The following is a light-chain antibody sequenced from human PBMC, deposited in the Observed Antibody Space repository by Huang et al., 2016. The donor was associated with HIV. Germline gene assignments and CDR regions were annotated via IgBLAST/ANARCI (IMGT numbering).Light chain of an antibody. CDR1: QSVSSN. CDR3: QQYNNWLGT. J-gene: IGKJ2*01. Sequence: EIVMTQSPATLSVSPGERATLSCRASQSVSSNLAWYQQKPGQVPRLLIYGASTRATGIPARVSGSGSGTEFTLTISSLQSEDFAVYYCQQYNNWLGTFGQGTKLEIK. V-gene: IGKV3-15*01. CDR2: GAS.